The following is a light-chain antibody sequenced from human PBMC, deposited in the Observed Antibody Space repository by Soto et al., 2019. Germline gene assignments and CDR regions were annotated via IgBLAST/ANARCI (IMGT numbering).Light chain of an antibody. Sequence: DIQLTQSPSSLSASVGDRVTITCRASQGISSSLAWYQQKPGKAPTLLIYAASTMPSGVPSRFSGSGSGTDFTLTISSLQPEDFATYYCQQLNSYPYTFGQGTKVEIK. CDR3: QQLNSYPYT. CDR2: AAS. CDR1: QGISSS. J-gene: IGKJ2*01. V-gene: IGKV1-9*01.